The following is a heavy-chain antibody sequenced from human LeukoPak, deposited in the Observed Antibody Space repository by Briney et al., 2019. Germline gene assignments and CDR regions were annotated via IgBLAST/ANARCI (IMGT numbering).Heavy chain of an antibody. CDR2: INHSGST. V-gene: IGHV4-34*01. J-gene: IGHJ6*03. D-gene: IGHD6-6*01. CDR3: ARGGLAARYYYYYMDV. Sequence: PSETLSLTCAVYGGSFSGYYWSWIRQPPGKGREWSGEINHSGSTNYNPSLKSRVTISVDTSKNQFPLKLSSVTAADTAVYYCARGGLAARYYYYYMDVWGKGTTVTVSS. CDR1: GGSFSGYY.